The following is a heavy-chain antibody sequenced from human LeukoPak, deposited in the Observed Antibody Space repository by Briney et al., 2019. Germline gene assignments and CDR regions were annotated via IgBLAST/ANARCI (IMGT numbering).Heavy chain of an antibody. CDR1: GFTFSSYG. CDR3: AKDSYCSSTSCYSDGMDV. J-gene: IGHJ6*02. Sequence: PGRSLRLSCAASGFTFSSYGMHWVRQAPGKGLEWVAVISYDGSNKYYADSVKGGFTISRDNSKNTLYLQMNRLRAEDTAVYYCAKDSYCSSTSCYSDGMDVWGQGTTVTVSS. D-gene: IGHD2-2*01. CDR2: ISYDGSNK. V-gene: IGHV3-30*18.